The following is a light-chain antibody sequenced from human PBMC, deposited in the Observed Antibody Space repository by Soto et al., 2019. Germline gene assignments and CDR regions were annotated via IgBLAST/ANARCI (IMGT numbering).Light chain of an antibody. J-gene: IGLJ1*01. Sequence: QSALTQPPSVSGSPGQSVAISCTGTSSDVGNSNGVSWYHQPPGTAPKLMIYDVNNRPSGVPDRFSGSKSGNTAPLTFSGLRGGEGGVYYCSSYKSSSIYFFGTGTRATAL. CDR1: SSDVGNSNG. CDR2: DVN. CDR3: SSYKSSSIYF. V-gene: IGLV2-18*02.